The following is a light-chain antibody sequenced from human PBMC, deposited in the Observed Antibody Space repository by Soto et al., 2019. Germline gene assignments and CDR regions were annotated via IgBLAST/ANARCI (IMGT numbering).Light chain of an antibody. Sequence: QSALTQPASVSGSPGQSITISCTGTSIDVGGYNYVSWYQHHPGKAPKLILHDVSNRPSGISNRFSGSKSGNTASLTISGLQAEDEAVYHCSSYTNSGALVFFGGGTKLTVL. J-gene: IGLJ2*01. CDR3: SSYTNSGALVF. V-gene: IGLV2-14*03. CDR1: SIDVGGYNY. CDR2: DVS.